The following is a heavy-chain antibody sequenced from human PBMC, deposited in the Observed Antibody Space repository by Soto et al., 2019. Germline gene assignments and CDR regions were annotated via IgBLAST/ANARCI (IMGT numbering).Heavy chain of an antibody. J-gene: IGHJ4*02. CDR3: ARDWDPVGLYYGSGSLIGY. CDR1: GGTFSSYA. V-gene: IGHV1-69*13. Sequence: ASVKVSCKASGGTFSSYAISWVRQAPGQGLEWMGGIIPIFGTANYAQKFQGRVTITADESTSTAYMELSSLRSEDTAVYYCARDWDPVGLYYGSGSLIGYWGQGTLVTVPS. D-gene: IGHD3-10*01. CDR2: IIPIFGTA.